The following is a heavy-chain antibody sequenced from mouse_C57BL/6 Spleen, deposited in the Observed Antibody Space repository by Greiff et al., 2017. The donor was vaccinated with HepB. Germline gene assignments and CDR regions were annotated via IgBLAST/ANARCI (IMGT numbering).Heavy chain of an antibody. CDR3: AREDSK. D-gene: IGHD2-5*01. CDR2: IYPRSGNT. CDR1: GYTFTSYG. Sequence: QVQLQQSGAELARPGASVKLSCKASGYTFTSYGISWVKQRTGQGLEWIGEIYPRSGNTYYNEKFKGKATLTADKSSSTAYMELRSLTSEDSAVYFCAREDSKWGQGTLVTVSA. V-gene: IGHV1-81*01. J-gene: IGHJ3*01.